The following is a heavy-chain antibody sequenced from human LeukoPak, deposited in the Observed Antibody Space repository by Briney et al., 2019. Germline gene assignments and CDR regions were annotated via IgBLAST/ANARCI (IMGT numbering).Heavy chain of an antibody. D-gene: IGHD5-18*01. CDR3: TRLADTDFQH. CDR2: IRSKANSYAT. Sequence: PGGSLRLSCAASGFTFSGSAMHWVRQASGKGLEWVGRIRSKANSYATAYAASVKGRFTISRDDSKNTAYLQMNSLKTEDTAVYYCTRLADTDFQHWGQGTLSPSPQ. CDR1: GFTFSGSA. J-gene: IGHJ1*01. V-gene: IGHV3-73*01.